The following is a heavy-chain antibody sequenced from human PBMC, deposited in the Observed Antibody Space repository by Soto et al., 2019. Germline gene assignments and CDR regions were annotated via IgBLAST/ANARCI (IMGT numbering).Heavy chain of an antibody. CDR1: GFTFSSYW. J-gene: IGHJ6*03. Sequence: EVQLVESGGGLVQPGGSLRLSCAASGFTFSSYWMSWVRQAPGKGLEWVANIKQDGSEKYYVDSVKGRFTISRDNAKNSLYLQMNSLRAEDTAVYYCARRYSSGWPYYYSYYMDVWGKGTTVTVSS. V-gene: IGHV3-7*01. D-gene: IGHD6-19*01. CDR2: IKQDGSEK. CDR3: ARRYSSGWPYYYSYYMDV.